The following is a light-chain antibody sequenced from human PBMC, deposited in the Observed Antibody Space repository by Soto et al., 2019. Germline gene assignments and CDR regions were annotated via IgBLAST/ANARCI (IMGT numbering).Light chain of an antibody. CDR3: QQYGSSPT. J-gene: IGKJ1*01. V-gene: IGKV3-20*01. CDR2: GAS. Sequence: EIVLTQSPGTLSLSPGERATLSCRASQSVSNSYLAWYQQKPGQAPRLLIYGASSMATGIPDRFSGSGSGTDFTLTISRLEPEDFAVYYCQQYGSSPTFGQGNKVEIK. CDR1: QSVSNSY.